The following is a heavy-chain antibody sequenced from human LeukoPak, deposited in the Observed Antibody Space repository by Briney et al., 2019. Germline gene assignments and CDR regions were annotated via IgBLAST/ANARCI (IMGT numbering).Heavy chain of an antibody. CDR1: GFTFSSYE. D-gene: IGHD4/OR15-4a*01. CDR3: ARRAGAYSHPYDY. CDR2: ISGSGGST. Sequence: TGGSLRLSCAASGFTFSSYEMNWVRQAPGKGLEWVSAISGSGGSTYYADSVKGRFTISRDNSKNTLYLQMNSLRAEDTAVYYCARRAGAYSHPYDYWGRGTLDTVSS. V-gene: IGHV3-23*01. J-gene: IGHJ4*02.